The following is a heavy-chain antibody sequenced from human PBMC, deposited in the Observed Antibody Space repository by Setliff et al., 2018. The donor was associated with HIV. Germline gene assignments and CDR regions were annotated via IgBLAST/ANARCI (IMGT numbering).Heavy chain of an antibody. J-gene: IGHJ4*02. CDR3: AREVVGATERYYFDY. Sequence: SCAASGFTLRSYWLSWVRQAPGKGLEWVASINEDGSEKNYVDSVKGRFTISRDNAKNSLFLQMNSLRAEDTAVYYCAREVVGATERYYFDYWGQGTLVTVSS. CDR2: INEDGSEK. D-gene: IGHD1-26*01. CDR1: GFTLRSYW. V-gene: IGHV3-7*03.